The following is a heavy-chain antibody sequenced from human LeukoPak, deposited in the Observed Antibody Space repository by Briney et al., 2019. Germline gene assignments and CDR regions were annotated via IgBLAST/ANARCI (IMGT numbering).Heavy chain of an antibody. J-gene: IGHJ4*02. CDR2: INPDGSTE. CDR3: AKLIREVTTYDY. Sequence: WGSLRLSCAASGFTFSTYWMSWVRQAPGKGLEWVASINPDGSTEHYVDSVKGRFTVSRDNAKNSLFLQMNTLRVEDTAVYYCAKLIREVTTYDYWGPGALVTVSS. V-gene: IGHV3-7*01. D-gene: IGHD2-21*02. CDR1: GFTFSTYW.